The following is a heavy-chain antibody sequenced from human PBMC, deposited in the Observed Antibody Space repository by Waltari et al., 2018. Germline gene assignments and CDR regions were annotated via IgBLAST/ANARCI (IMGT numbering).Heavy chain of an antibody. CDR2: ISGGGSPI. V-gene: IGHV3-48*04. D-gene: IGHD3-9*01. J-gene: IGHJ4*02. CDR1: GFTFSTSG. Sequence: EVQLVESGGGLVQPGGSLRISCAASGFTFSTSGMNWVRQAPGKGREWVSHISGGGSPIYYVDSVKGRFTISRDNAKNSLYLQMNSLRVEDTAVYYCVPMGASRLTLTGWGQGTLVTVSS. CDR3: VPMGASRLTLTG.